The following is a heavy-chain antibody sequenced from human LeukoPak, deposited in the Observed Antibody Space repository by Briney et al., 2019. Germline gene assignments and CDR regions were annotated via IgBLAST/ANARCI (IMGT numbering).Heavy chain of an antibody. CDR2: IHYSGRT. V-gene: IGHV4-59*01. Sequence: SETLSLTCTVSGGSISSYYWSWIRQPPGKGLEWIGYIHYSGRTNYNPSLKSRVTIPGDTSKNQFSLKLSSVTAADTAVYYCARDLGYSYGHFDYWGQGTLVTVSS. D-gene: IGHD5-18*01. J-gene: IGHJ4*02. CDR1: GGSISSYY. CDR3: ARDLGYSYGHFDY.